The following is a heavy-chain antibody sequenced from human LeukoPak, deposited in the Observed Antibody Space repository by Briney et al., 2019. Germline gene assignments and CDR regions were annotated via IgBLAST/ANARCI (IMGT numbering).Heavy chain of an antibody. V-gene: IGHV4-39*01. Sequence: SETLSLTCTVSGGSISSSSYYWGWIRQPPGKGLEWIGSIYYSGSTYYNPSLKSRVTISVDTSKNQFSLKLSSVTAADTAVYYCARHAYCDSSGTTTADWFDPWGQGTLVTVSS. CDR3: ARHAYCDSSGTTTADWFDP. D-gene: IGHD3-22*01. J-gene: IGHJ5*02. CDR1: GGSISSSSYY. CDR2: IYYSGST.